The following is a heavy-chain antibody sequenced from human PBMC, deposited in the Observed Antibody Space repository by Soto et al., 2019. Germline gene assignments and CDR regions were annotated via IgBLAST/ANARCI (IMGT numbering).Heavy chain of an antibody. D-gene: IGHD2-2*01. Sequence: QTLSLTCVISGDSVSSNSAAWNWIRQSPSRGLEWLGRTYYRSKWYNDYAVSVKSRITINPDTSKNQFSLQLNPVTPEDTAVYYCARDQLGCSSTSCYYYYGMDVWGQGTTVTVSS. CDR1: GDSVSSNSAA. J-gene: IGHJ6*02. CDR3: ARDQLGCSSTSCYYYYGMDV. CDR2: TYYRSKWYN. V-gene: IGHV6-1*01.